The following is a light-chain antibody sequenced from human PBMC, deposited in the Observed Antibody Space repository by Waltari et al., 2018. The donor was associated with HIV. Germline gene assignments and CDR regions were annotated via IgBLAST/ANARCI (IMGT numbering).Light chain of an antibody. CDR2: GAT. CDR1: QSVSSN. Sequence: IVMTQSPAALSVSPGERATLSCRASQSVSSNLAWHQQKPGQAPRLLIYGATNRATGIPARFSGSGSGTEFTLTISSLQSEDFAVYSCQQYDNWPGTFGQGTKVEI. J-gene: IGKJ1*01. V-gene: IGKV3-15*01. CDR3: QQYDNWPGT.